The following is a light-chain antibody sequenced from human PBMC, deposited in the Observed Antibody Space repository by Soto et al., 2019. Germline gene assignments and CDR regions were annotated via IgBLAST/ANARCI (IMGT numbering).Light chain of an antibody. J-gene: IGKJ4*01. Sequence: DIQMTQSPSTLSASVGDRVTITCRASQSISSWLAWYQQKPGGAPKLLIYGASARATGIPARFSGSGSGTDFTLTISSLQPEDFAVYYCQQDYNLPPTFGGGTKVDIK. CDR3: QQDYNLPPT. CDR1: QSISSW. V-gene: IGKV1-5*01. CDR2: GAS.